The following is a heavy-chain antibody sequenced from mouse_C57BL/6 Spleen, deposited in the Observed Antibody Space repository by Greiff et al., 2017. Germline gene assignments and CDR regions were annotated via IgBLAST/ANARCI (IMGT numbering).Heavy chain of an antibody. CDR1: GYAFSSYW. Sequence: QVQLQQSGAELVKPGASVKISCKASGYAFSSYWMNWVKQRPGKGLEWIGQIYPGDGDTNYNGKFKGKATLTADKSSSTAYMQLSSLTSEDSAVYFCARSAYYYGSHYAMDYWGQGTSVTVSS. D-gene: IGHD1-1*01. V-gene: IGHV1-80*01. J-gene: IGHJ4*01. CDR2: IYPGDGDT. CDR3: ARSAYYYGSHYAMDY.